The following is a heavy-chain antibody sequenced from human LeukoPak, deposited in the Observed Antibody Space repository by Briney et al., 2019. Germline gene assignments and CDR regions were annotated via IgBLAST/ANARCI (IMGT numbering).Heavy chain of an antibody. D-gene: IGHD2-21*02. CDR2: IGDSGGDT. CDR3: AKQVTAPGPIDY. J-gene: IGHJ4*02. CDR1: GGSISSYY. V-gene: IGHV3-23*01. Sequence: ETLSLTCTVSGGSISSYYWSWIRQPPGKGLEWVSAIGDSGGDTYYADSVKGQFTISRDNSKNTLYLQMNSLRAEDTALYYCAKQVTAPGPIDYWGQGTLVTVSS.